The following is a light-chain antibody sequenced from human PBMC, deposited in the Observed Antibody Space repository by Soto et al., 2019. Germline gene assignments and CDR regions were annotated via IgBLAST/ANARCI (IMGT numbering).Light chain of an antibody. CDR2: SNN. CDR1: SSDIGSNN. Sequence: QSVLTQPPSASGTPGQRVTISCSGSSSDIGSNNVNWYQQLPGAAPKLLIHSNNQRPSGVPDRLSGSKSGTSASLAISGLQSEDEADYYCAAWDDSLDGYVFGTGTKVT. CDR3: AAWDDSLDGYV. V-gene: IGLV1-44*01. J-gene: IGLJ1*01.